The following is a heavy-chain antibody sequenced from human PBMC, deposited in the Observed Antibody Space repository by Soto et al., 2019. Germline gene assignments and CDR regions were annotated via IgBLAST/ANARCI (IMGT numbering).Heavy chain of an antibody. CDR3: ARGSTLPY. J-gene: IGHJ4*02. CDR1: GYSISNYY. CDR2: VYYTGST. Sequence: SETLSLTCTVSGYSISNYYGSWIRQPPGKGLEWIGYVYYTGSTNYNPSLKSRVTISVDTSKNQFSLKLTSVTAADTAVYYCARGSTLPYWGQGTLVTVSS. V-gene: IGHV4-59*01.